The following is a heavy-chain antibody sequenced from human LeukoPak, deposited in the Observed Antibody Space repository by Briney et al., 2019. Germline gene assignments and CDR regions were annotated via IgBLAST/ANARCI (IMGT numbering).Heavy chain of an antibody. CDR3: ARDQYDTWSRRGNFDS. Sequence: GGSLRLSCVASGFTFGKYWMSWVRQAPGKGLEWVANIKLDGSEKNYVDSVKGRFTISRDNTKNSLYLQMNSLRAEDTAVLYCARDQYDTWSRRGNFDSWGQGTLVIVSS. J-gene: IGHJ4*02. CDR1: GFTFGKYW. D-gene: IGHD3-3*01. CDR2: IKLDGSEK. V-gene: IGHV3-7*03.